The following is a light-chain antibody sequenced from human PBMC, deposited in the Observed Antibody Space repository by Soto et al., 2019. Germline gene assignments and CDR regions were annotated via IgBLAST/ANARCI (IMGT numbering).Light chain of an antibody. J-gene: IGKJ2*01. CDR3: QQYYSFPHT. CDR1: QSILYSSTNKNY. CDR2: WAS. Sequence: IVMTQSPDSLAVSLGERATINCKSSQSILYSSTNKNYLAWYQQKPGQPPKLLIFWASTRESGVPDRFSGSGSGTDFTLTISSLQAEDVAVYYCQQYYSFPHTFGQGTKLEIK. V-gene: IGKV4-1*01.